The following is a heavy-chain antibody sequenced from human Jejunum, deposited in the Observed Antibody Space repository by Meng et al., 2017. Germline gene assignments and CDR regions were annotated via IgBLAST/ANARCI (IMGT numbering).Heavy chain of an antibody. CDR2: INRSGSS. V-gene: IGHV4-4*07. CDR1: GASIRSYY. Sequence: SETLSLTGSVSGASIRSYYWSWIRQPAGKGLEWIGRINRSGSSNYNPSLMSRVTMSVDTSKNQFSLNLTSVTAADTAVYYCARERVPGCSGGKCYIGDFDYWGQGMLVTVSS. D-gene: IGHD2-15*01. CDR3: ARERVPGCSGGKCYIGDFDY. J-gene: IGHJ4*02.